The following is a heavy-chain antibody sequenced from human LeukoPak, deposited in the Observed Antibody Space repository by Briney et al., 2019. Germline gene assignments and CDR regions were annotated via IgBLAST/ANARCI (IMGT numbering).Heavy chain of an antibody. Sequence: PSETLSLTCTVSGYSVSSGYYWGWIRQPPGKGLEWIGYIYYSGSTYYNPSLKSRVTISVDTSKNQFSLKLSSVTAADTAVYYCARVRPLTYGGKGWYFDLWGRGTLVTVSS. CDR1: GYSVSSGYY. CDR2: IYYSGST. J-gene: IGHJ2*01. V-gene: IGHV4-38-2*02. D-gene: IGHD4-23*01. CDR3: ARVRPLTYGGKGWYFDL.